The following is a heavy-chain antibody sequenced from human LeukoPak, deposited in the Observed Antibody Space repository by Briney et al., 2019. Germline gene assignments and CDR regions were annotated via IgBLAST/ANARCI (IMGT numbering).Heavy chain of an antibody. V-gene: IGHV4-59*11. CDR2: IFYVGST. CDR1: GDSIGSHY. D-gene: IGHD3-9*01. CDR3: ARMQVLRYFEWRRAPFDY. J-gene: IGHJ4*02. Sequence: SETLSLTCTVSGDSIGSHYWSWIRQPPGKGLEWIGYIFYVGSTNYNPSLKSRVTISVDTSKNQFSLKLSSVTAADTAVYYCARMQVLRYFEWRRAPFDYWGQGTLVTVSS.